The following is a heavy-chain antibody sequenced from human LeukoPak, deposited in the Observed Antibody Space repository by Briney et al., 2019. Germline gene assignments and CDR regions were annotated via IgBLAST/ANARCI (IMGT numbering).Heavy chain of an antibody. J-gene: IGHJ6*02. V-gene: IGHV3-7*03. CDR3: ARDFGAPDSSGLAVYYYYYGMDV. Sequence: GGSLRLSCAASGFSLNSHWMNWVRQAPGKGLEWVGIINQDGGRIGYGDSVKGRFTISRDNAKNSLYLQMNSLRAEDTAVYYCARDFGAPDSSGLAVYYYYYGMDVWGQGTTVTVSS. D-gene: IGHD3-22*01. CDR1: GFSLNSHW. CDR2: INQDGGRI.